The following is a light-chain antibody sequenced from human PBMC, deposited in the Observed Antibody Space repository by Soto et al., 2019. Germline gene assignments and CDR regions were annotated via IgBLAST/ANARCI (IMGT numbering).Light chain of an antibody. J-gene: IGKJ2*01. CDR3: QQFGSSSYT. V-gene: IGKV3-20*01. CDR1: QSVSNSY. CDR2: AAS. Sequence: EIVVTQSPGALSLSPGERATLSCRASQSVSNSYLAWYQQKPGQAPRLLIYAASSRATGIPDRFSGSGSGTDFTLIIIRLEPEDFAVYYCQQFGSSSYTFGQGTKVDIK.